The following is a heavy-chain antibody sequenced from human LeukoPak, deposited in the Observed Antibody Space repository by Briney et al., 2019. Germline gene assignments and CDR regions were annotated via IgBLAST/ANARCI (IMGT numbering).Heavy chain of an antibody. Sequence: SETLSLTCTVSGGSISSGDYYWSWIRQPPGKGLEWIGYIYYSGSTYYNASLKSRVIISVDKSKNQFSLKLSSVTAAGTAVYYCARVGAGFRVASFDYWGQGTLVTVSS. CDR1: GGSISSGDYY. J-gene: IGHJ4*02. CDR3: ARVGAGFRVASFDY. CDR2: IYYSGST. D-gene: IGHD5-12*01. V-gene: IGHV4-30-4*01.